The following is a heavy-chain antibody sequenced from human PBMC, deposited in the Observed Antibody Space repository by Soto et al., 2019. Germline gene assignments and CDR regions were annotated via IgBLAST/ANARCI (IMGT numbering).Heavy chain of an antibody. CDR3: ARKVASSDDAFDI. D-gene: IGHD6-6*01. CDR1: GGTFSSYT. Sequence: SVKVSCKASGGTFSSYTISWVRQAPGQGLEWLGGIIPMFGTLYYAQKFQGRLTIAADSSTSTAYMELSTLRSDDTAVYYCARKVASSDDAFDIWG. CDR2: IIPMFGTL. J-gene: IGHJ3*02. V-gene: IGHV1-69*06.